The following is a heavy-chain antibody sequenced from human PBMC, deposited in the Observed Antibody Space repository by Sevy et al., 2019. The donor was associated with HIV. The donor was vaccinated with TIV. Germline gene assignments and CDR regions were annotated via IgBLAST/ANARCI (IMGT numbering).Heavy chain of an antibody. CDR2: ISHDGRNNK. CDR1: GFSFSEYG. J-gene: IGHJ4*02. V-gene: IGHV3-30*04. D-gene: IGHD3-10*01. Sequence: GGSLRLSCAASGFSFSEYGMHWVRQAPGKGLEWVAVISHDGRNNKYNPDSVKGRFTISIDNSKNTLYLQMNSLRAEDTAIYYCARDRGEILSSAFNYWGQGTLVTVSS. CDR3: ARDRGEILSSAFNY.